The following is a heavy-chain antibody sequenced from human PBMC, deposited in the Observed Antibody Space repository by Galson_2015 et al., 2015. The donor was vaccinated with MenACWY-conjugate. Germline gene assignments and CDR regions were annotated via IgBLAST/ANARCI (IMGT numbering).Heavy chain of an antibody. Sequence: SLRLSFAASGFTFSSYAMSWVRQAPGKGLEWVSAISGSGGRTYYADSVKGRFTISRDNSKNTLYLQMNSLRAEDTAVYYCAKDRLADAGTIDYWGQGTLVTVSS. CDR2: ISGSGGRT. CDR3: AKDRLADAGTIDY. J-gene: IGHJ4*02. CDR1: GFTFSSYA. D-gene: IGHD1-7*01. V-gene: IGHV3-23*01.